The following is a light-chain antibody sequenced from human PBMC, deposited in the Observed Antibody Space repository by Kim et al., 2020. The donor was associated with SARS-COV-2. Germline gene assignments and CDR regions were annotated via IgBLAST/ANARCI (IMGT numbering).Light chain of an antibody. J-gene: IGKJ1*01. CDR1: LSVSNY. V-gene: IGKV3-11*01. Sequence: EIVLTQSPATLSLSPGERATLSCRASLSVSNYLAWYQQKPGQAPSLLIYDASNRATGVPPRFSGSGSGTDFTLTISGLEPEDSAVYYCQQRGKWPPWTFGQGTKVDIK. CDR3: QQRGKWPPWT. CDR2: DAS.